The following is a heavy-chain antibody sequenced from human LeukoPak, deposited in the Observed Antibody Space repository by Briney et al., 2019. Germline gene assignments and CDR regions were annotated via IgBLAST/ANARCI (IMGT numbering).Heavy chain of an antibody. D-gene: IGHD3-10*01. J-gene: IGHJ3*02. Sequence: GGSLSLSCAAAGFTFSSYEMNWVRQAPGKGLEWVSYISSSGSTIYYADSVKGRFTISRDNAKNSLYLQMNSLRAEDTAVYYCAIERLWFGELIDAFDIWGQGTMVTVSS. CDR2: ISSSGSTI. CDR3: AIERLWFGELIDAFDI. CDR1: GFTFSSYE. V-gene: IGHV3-48*03.